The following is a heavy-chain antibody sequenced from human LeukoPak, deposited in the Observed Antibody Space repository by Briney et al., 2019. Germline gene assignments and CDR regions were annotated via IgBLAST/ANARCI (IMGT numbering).Heavy chain of an antibody. D-gene: IGHD3-16*01. Sequence: ASVTVSCKASGYTFTGSYMHWVRQAPGQGLEWMGWINPNSGGTNYAQKFQGRVTMTRDTSISTAYMELSRLRSDDTAVYYCARVDYDYVWGRNRYFDYWGQGTLVTVSS. CDR3: ARVDYDYVWGRNRYFDY. J-gene: IGHJ4*02. CDR2: INPNSGGT. CDR1: GYTFTGSY. V-gene: IGHV1-2*02.